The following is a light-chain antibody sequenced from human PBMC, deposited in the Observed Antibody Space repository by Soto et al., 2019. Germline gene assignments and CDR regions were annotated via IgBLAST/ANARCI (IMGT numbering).Light chain of an antibody. CDR3: HQYGSSPPYT. CDR1: QSVSNNY. CDR2: GSS. Sequence: EVVLTQSPGTLSLSPGERATLSCRASQSVSNNYFAWYQQKPGQAPRLLIFGSSDRATGIPDRFSGSGSGTDITLTISRLAPEDFAGYYCHQYGSSPPYTFGQGTKLEIK. J-gene: IGKJ2*01. V-gene: IGKV3-20*01.